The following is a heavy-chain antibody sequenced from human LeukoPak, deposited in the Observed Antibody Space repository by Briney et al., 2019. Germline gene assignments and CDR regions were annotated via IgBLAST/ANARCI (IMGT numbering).Heavy chain of an antibody. CDR2: MSGSGSII. CDR3: ARLFDNSGSDRDY. D-gene: IGHD3-22*01. J-gene: IGHJ4*02. Sequence: PGGSLRLSCAASGFTFSSYEMNWVRQAPGKGLEWVSYMSGSGSIIYYADSVKGRFTISRDNAKNSLYLQMNSLRAEDTAVYYCARLFDNSGSDRDYWGQGTLVT. CDR1: GFTFSSYE. V-gene: IGHV3-48*03.